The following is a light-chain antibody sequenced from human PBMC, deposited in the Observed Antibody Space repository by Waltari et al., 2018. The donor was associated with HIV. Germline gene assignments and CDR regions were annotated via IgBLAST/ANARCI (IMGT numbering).Light chain of an antibody. CDR2: SNN. V-gene: IGLV1-44*01. CDR3: AAWDDSLNGYV. CDR1: SSNIGSNA. J-gene: IGLJ1*01. Sequence: QSVLTQPPSASGTPGQRVTISCSGSSSNIGSNAVNWYQQLPTTAPKLLIYSNNQRPSGVPDRVSGSKSGTSASLAISGLQSEDEADYYCAAWDDSLNGYVFGTGTKVTVL.